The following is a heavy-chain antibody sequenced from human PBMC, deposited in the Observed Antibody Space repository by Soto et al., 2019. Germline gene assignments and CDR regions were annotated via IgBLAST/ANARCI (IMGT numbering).Heavy chain of an antibody. CDR2: IWYDGSNK. CDR3: AREKLLSNYYFDY. J-gene: IGHJ4*02. CDR1: GFTFSSYG. V-gene: IGHV3-33*01. Sequence: GGSLRLSCAASGFTFSSYGMHWVRQAPGKGLEWVAVIWYDGSNKYYADSVKGRFTISRDNSKNTLYLQMNSLRAEDTAVYYCAREKLLSNYYFDYWGQGTLVTVSS. D-gene: IGHD2-2*01.